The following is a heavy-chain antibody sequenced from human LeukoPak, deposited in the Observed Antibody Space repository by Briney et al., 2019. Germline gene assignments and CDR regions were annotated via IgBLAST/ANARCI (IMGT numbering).Heavy chain of an antibody. Sequence: GGSLRLSCAASGFTFSSYWMHWVRQAPGKGLVWVSRINSDGSSTSYADSVKGRFTISRDNAKNTLYLQMNSLRAEDTAVYYCATDGIAVAGTRYFDYWGQGTLVTVPS. CDR3: ATDGIAVAGTRYFDY. J-gene: IGHJ4*02. CDR1: GFTFSSYW. CDR2: INSDGSST. V-gene: IGHV3-74*01. D-gene: IGHD6-19*01.